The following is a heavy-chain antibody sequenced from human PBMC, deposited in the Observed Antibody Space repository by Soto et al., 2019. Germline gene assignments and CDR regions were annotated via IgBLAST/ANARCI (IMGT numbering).Heavy chain of an antibody. D-gene: IGHD3-10*01. Sequence: EVQLLESGGGLVQPGGSLRLSCAASGFTFSSDAMSWVRQAPGKGLEWVSAISGSGGSTYYADSVKGRFTISRDNSKNTLYLQMNSLRAEDTAVYYCAKGGRYHYGSGSQYYFDYWGQGTLVTVSS. CDR1: GFTFSSDA. V-gene: IGHV3-23*01. CDR2: ISGSGGST. J-gene: IGHJ4*02. CDR3: AKGGRYHYGSGSQYYFDY.